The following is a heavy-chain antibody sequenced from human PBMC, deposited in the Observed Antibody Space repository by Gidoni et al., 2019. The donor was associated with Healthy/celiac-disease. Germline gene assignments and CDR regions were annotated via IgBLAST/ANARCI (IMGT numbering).Heavy chain of an antibody. CDR3: ARLYSSSSPIDY. D-gene: IGHD6-6*01. CDR2: IYYSGST. CDR1: GGSISSYY. Sequence: QVQLQESGPGLVKPSETLSLTCTVSGGSISSYYWSWIRQPPGKGLEWIGYIYYSGSTNYNPSLKSRVTISVDTSKNQFSLKLSSVTAADTAVYYCARLYSSSSPIDYWGQGTLVTVSS. J-gene: IGHJ4*02. V-gene: IGHV4-59*01.